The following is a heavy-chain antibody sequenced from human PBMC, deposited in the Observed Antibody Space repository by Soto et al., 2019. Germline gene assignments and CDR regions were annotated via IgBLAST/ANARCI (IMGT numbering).Heavy chain of an antibody. Sequence: PWGSLRLSCAASGFTFSTYTMNWVRQAPGKGLEWLSYITTGGATFYADSVKGRFTISRDNAKNSLYLQVDSLRAEDTAVYYCARDWSYAFDYWGQGTPVTVSS. D-gene: IGHD4-17*01. CDR2: ITTGGAT. V-gene: IGHV3-48*01. CDR1: GFTFSTYT. CDR3: ARDWSYAFDY. J-gene: IGHJ4*02.